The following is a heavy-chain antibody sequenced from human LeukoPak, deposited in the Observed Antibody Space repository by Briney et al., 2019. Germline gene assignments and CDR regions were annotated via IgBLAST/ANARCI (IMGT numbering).Heavy chain of an antibody. J-gene: IGHJ6*03. CDR3: ASRGEATPGGYYYYYMDV. V-gene: IGHV1-24*01. CDR2: FDPEDGET. Sequence: ASVKVSCKVSGYTLTELSMHWVRQAPGKGLEWMGGFDPEDGETIYAQKFQGRVTMTEDTSTDTAYMELSSLRSEDTAVYYCASRGEATPGGYYYYYMDVWGKGTTVTVSS. CDR1: GYTLTELS. D-gene: IGHD3-16*01.